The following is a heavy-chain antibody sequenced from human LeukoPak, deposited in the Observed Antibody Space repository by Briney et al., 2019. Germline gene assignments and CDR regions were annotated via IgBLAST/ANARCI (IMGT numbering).Heavy chain of an antibody. CDR2: IYPGDSDT. Sequence: GESLKISCKGSGYSFTSYWIGWVRQMPGKGLEWMGIIYPGDSDTRYSPSFQGQVTISADKSISTAYLQWSSLKASDTAMYYCAKIPSAFDGLPRDAFDIWGQGTMVTVSS. CDR1: GYSFTSYW. J-gene: IGHJ3*02. V-gene: IGHV5-51*01. CDR3: AKIPSAFDGLPRDAFDI. D-gene: IGHD3-9*01.